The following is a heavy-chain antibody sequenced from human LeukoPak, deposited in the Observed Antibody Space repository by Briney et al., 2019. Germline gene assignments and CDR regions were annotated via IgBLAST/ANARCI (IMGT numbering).Heavy chain of an antibody. CDR1: GGSVSSSNYY. V-gene: IGHV4-39*07. CDR2: INHSGST. D-gene: IGHD2-2*01. Sequence: SETLSLTRTVSGGSVSSSNYYWSWIRQPPGKGLEWIGEINHSGSTNYNPSLKSRVTISVDTSKNQFSLKLSSVTAADTAVYYCAARYCSSTSCHDYWGQGTLVTVSS. CDR3: AARYCSSTSCHDY. J-gene: IGHJ4*02.